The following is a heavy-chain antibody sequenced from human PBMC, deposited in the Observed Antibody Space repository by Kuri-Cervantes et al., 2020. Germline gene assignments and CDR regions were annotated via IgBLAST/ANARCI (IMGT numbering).Heavy chain of an antibody. CDR1: GGSVSSGSYY. J-gene: IGHJ4*02. D-gene: IGHD3-22*01. CDR2: IYYSGST. V-gene: IGHV4-61*01. CDR3: ARDGSYYDSSGYYSQHFDY. Sequence: SETLSLTCTVSGGSVSSGSYYWSWIRQPPGKGLEWIGYIYYSGSTNYNPSLKSRVTISVDTSKNQFSLKLSSVTAADTAVYYCARDGSYYDSSGYYSQHFDYWGQGTLVTAPQ.